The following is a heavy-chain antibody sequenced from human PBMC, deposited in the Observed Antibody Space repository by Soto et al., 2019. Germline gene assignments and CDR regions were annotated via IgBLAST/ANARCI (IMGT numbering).Heavy chain of an antibody. V-gene: IGHV3-15*07. Sequence: GGSLRLSCAASGFTFSNAWMNWVRQAPGKGLEWVGRIKSKTDGGTTDYAAPVKGRFTISRDDSKNTLYLQMNSLKTEDTAVYYCTTTSNLQRGYSGYDWGRVNYYYYGMDVWGQGTTVTVSS. CDR3: TTTSNLQRGYSGYDWGRVNYYYYGMDV. CDR2: IKSKTDGGTT. D-gene: IGHD5-12*01. CDR1: GFTFSNAW. J-gene: IGHJ6*02.